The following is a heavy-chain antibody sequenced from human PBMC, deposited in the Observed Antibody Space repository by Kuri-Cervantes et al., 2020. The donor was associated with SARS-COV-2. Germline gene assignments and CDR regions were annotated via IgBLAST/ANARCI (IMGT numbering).Heavy chain of an antibody. Sequence: ASVKVSCKASEYNFSGYYLHWVRQAPGQGLEWMGWINPNSGGTNYAQKFQGRVTMTRDTSISTAYMELSRLRSDDTAVYYCARSPQRTGDRKNEPWEQLVYYFDYWGQGTLVTVSS. V-gene: IGHV1-2*02. CDR1: EYNFSGYY. D-gene: IGHD6-13*01. J-gene: IGHJ4*02. CDR3: ARSPQRTGDRKNEPWEQLVYYFDY. CDR2: INPNSGGT.